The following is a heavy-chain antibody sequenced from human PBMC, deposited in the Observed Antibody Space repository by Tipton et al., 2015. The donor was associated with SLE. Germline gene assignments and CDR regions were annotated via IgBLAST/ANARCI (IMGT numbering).Heavy chain of an antibody. V-gene: IGHV4-31*01. CDR2: IYYSGNT. Sequence: TLSLTCTVSGDSMSSGGYYWSWIRHHPGKGLEWIGYIYYSGNTFYNPSLKSQITISIDTSKNQFSLKLTSVTAADTAVYYCAKVLQGAMVPYYFASWGQGTLVTVSS. J-gene: IGHJ4*02. CDR1: GDSMSSGGYY. D-gene: IGHD5-18*01. CDR3: AKVLQGAMVPYYFAS.